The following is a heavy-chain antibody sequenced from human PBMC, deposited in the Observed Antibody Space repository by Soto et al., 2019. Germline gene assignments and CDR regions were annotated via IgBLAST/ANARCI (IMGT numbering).Heavy chain of an antibody. Sequence: EVQVVETGGGLIQPGGSLRLSCAVSGFTVSSNYMSWVRQPPGKGPEWVSDIYSGGSTYYADSVKGRFTIPRDNSKNTLYLQMTSLRAEDTAVYYCARERDGHNPNWFDLWGQGTLVTVSS. CDR3: ARERDGHNPNWFDL. CDR1: GFTVSSNY. V-gene: IGHV3-53*02. J-gene: IGHJ5*02. CDR2: IYSGGST. D-gene: IGHD2-8*01.